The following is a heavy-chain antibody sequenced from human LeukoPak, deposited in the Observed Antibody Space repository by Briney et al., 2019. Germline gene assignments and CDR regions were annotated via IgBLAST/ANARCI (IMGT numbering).Heavy chain of an antibody. V-gene: IGHV1-18*04. CDR3: ARTYYDILTGYYPLGY. CDR1: GYTFTSYG. J-gene: IGHJ4*02. Sequence: ASVKVSCKASGYTFTSYGISWVRQAPGQGLEWMGWISAYNGNTNYAQELQGRVTMTTDTSTSTAYMELRSLRSDDTAVYYCARTYYDILTGYYPLGYWGQGTLVTVSS. CDR2: ISAYNGNT. D-gene: IGHD3-9*01.